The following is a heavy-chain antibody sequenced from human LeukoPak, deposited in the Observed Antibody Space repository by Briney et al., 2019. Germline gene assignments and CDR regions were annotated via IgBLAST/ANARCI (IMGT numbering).Heavy chain of an antibody. CDR3: ARDQRSESYYPSGWFDP. J-gene: IGHJ5*02. Sequence: TGGSLRLSCAASGFAVSTNYLSWVRQAPGKGLEWVSVIYSDGSTYYTDSVKGRFTISRDNSKNTLYLQMNSLRPEDTAVYYCARDQRSESYYPSGWFDPWGQGTLVTVSS. V-gene: IGHV3-66*02. CDR1: GFAVSTNY. D-gene: IGHD1-26*01. CDR2: IYSDGST.